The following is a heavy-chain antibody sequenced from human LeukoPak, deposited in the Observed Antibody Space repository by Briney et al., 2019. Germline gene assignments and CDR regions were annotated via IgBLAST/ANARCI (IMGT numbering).Heavy chain of an antibody. J-gene: IGHJ4*02. CDR3: AREPLSVGHYPGFDY. CDR2: ISASGRTT. V-gene: IGHV3-23*01. D-gene: IGHD1-14*01. Sequence: PGGSLRLSCPGPGFPFSSYAMSWVRQAPGKGLEWVSGISASGRTTFHADSVKGRFTISRDNSRNTLYLQMNSLRAEDTAVYYCAREPLSVGHYPGFDYWGRGTLVTVSS. CDR1: GFPFSSYA.